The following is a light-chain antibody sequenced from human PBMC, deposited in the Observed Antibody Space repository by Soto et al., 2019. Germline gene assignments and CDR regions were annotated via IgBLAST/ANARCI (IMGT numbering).Light chain of an antibody. J-gene: IGKJ4*01. V-gene: IGKV3-20*01. CDR3: HQYATDPLT. Sequence: EIVLTQSPGTLSLSPGDRATLSCRASQSVGRDYLAWFQHKAGQAPRLLVHGASDRGTGIPDRFSGSGSGTDFTLTISRLEPEDFAMYYCHQYATDPLTFGGGTKVEI. CDR2: GAS. CDR1: QSVGRDY.